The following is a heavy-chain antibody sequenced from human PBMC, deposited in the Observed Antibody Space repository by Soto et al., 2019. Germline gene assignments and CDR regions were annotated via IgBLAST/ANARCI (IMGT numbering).Heavy chain of an antibody. CDR3: AKDISDSTSYYYGMDV. V-gene: IGHV3-43*01. CDR2: ISWDGGST. Sequence: PGGSLRLSCAASGFTFDDYTMHWVRQAPGKGLEWVSLISWDGGSTYYADSVKGRFTISRDNSKNSLYLQMNSLRTEDTALYYCAKDISDSTSYYYGMDVWGQGXTVTVSS. CDR1: GFTFDDYT. J-gene: IGHJ6*02. D-gene: IGHD2-2*01.